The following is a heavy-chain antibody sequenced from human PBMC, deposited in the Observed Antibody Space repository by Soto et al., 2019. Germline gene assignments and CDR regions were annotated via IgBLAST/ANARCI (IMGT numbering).Heavy chain of an antibody. J-gene: IGHJ6*01. CDR1: GGTFSNFA. V-gene: IGHV1-69*12. Sequence: QVQLVQSGAEVKKPGSSVKVSCKASGGTFSNFALISWVRQAPGQGLEWMGGIIPIDATVNYAQKSQGRITLTADESKTTAHMDLRSLCSNKTAVYYCERYLLGFGYTYGEVWRQGTTVTVSS. D-gene: IGHD3-10*01. CDR3: ERYLLGFGYTYGEV. CDR2: IIPIDATV.